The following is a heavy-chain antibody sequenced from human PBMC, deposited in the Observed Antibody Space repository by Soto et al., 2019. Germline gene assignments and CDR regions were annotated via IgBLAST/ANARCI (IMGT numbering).Heavy chain of an antibody. CDR1: GFTFSSYA. J-gene: IGHJ4*02. CDR3: AKAGPGVFIVGDRYYFDY. CDR2: ISGSGGST. Sequence: GGSLRLSCAASGFTFSSYAMSWVRQAPGKGLEWVSAISGSGGSTYYADSVKGRFTISRDNSKNTLYLQMNSLRAEDTAVYYCAKAGPGVFIVGDRYYFDYWGQGTLVTVSS. V-gene: IGHV3-23*01. D-gene: IGHD3-16*01.